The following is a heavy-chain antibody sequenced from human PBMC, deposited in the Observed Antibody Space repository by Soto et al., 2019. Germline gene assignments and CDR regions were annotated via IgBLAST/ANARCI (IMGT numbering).Heavy chain of an antibody. V-gene: IGHV3-11*01. CDR3: SRESLPTSSGYYYYMDV. D-gene: IGHD3-10*01. CDR2: ISSSGSTI. CDR1: GFTFSDYY. Sequence: TGGSLRLSCAASGFTFSDYYMSWIRQAPGKGLEWVSYISSSGSTIYYADSVKGRFTNSRDNAKNSLYLQMISPRADETAVLYCSRESLPTSSGYYYYMDVWGKGTTVTVSS. J-gene: IGHJ6*03.